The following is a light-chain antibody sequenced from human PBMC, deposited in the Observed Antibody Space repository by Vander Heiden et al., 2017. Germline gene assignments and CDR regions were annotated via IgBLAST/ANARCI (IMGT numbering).Light chain of an antibody. CDR1: QSISSY. Sequence: DIQMTQSPSSLSASVRDRVTITCRASQSISSYLNLYQQKPGKAPKLLIYAASSLQSGVPSRFSGSGSGTDFTLTISSLQPEDFATYYCQQSYSTPTCGQGAKVEMK. CDR2: AAS. J-gene: IGKJ1*01. CDR3: QQSYSTPT. V-gene: IGKV1-39*01.